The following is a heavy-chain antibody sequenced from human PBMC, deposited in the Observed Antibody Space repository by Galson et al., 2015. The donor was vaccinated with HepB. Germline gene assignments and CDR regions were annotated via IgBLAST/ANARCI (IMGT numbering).Heavy chain of an antibody. J-gene: IGHJ4*02. CDR3: AKGGDTMVRGVTSAGEYYFDY. Sequence: SLRLSCAASGFTFSSYGMHWVRQAPGKGLEWVAVISYDGSNKYYADSVKGRFTISRDNSKNTLYLQMNSLRAEDTAVYYCAKGGDTMVRGVTSAGEYYFDYWGQGTLVTVSS. V-gene: IGHV3-30*18. CDR1: GFTFSSYG. CDR2: ISYDGSNK. D-gene: IGHD3-10*01.